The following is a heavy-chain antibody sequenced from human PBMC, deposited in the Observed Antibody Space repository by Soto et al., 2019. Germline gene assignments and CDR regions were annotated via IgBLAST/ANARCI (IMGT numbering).Heavy chain of an antibody. Sequence: GGSLRLSCAASGFIFSGSAIHWVRQASGKGLEWVGRIRSKANAYATAYVASVKGRFTISRDDSKNTAYLQMDSLKAEDTAVYYCTRYSDTRDPMFDYWGQGTLVTVSS. V-gene: IGHV3-73*01. J-gene: IGHJ4*02. D-gene: IGHD4-17*01. CDR1: GFIFSGSA. CDR2: IRSKANAYAT. CDR3: TRYSDTRDPMFDY.